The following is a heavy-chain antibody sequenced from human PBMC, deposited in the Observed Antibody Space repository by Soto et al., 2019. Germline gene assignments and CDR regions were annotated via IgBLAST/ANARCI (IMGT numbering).Heavy chain of an antibody. J-gene: IGHJ4*02. Sequence: SETLSLTCSVSGGSIGSCYWTWIRQPPGKGLEWMWYIHYSGRTNPNPYLKTRVTISVDTSKNQFSLKLNSVTDADTVVYYCATISGSGCXFWGQGTGVTVSS. D-gene: IGHD3-22*01. CDR3: ATISGSGCXF. CDR1: GGSIGSCY. V-gene: IGHV4-59*01. CDR2: IHYSGRT.